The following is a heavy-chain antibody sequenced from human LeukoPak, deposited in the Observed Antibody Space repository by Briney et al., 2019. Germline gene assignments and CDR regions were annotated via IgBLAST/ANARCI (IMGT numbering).Heavy chain of an antibody. D-gene: IGHD6-25*01. CDR2: IKEDGIEK. Sequence: GGSLRLSCAASGFTFSNYWMTWVRQAPGKGLEWVANIKEDGIEKYYVDAVKGRFTISRDNAKKSLYLQVNSLRAEDTAVYYCARDSGYDAFDIWGQGTMVTVSS. V-gene: IGHV3-7*01. CDR1: GFTFSNYW. J-gene: IGHJ3*02. CDR3: ARDSGYDAFDI.